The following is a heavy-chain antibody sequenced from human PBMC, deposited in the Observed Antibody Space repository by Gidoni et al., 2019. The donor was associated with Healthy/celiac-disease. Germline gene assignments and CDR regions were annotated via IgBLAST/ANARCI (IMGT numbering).Heavy chain of an antibody. CDR2: ISGSGGRT. V-gene: IGHV3-23*01. D-gene: IGHD5-18*01. CDR3: AKPLRGYSYGTYYYYGMDV. CDR1: GFTFSSHA. J-gene: IGHJ6*02. Sequence: EVQLLESGGGLVQPGGSLRLSCAASGFTFSSHAMSWVRQAPGKGLEWVSAISGSGGRTYYADSVKGRFTISRDNSKNTLYLQMNSLRAEDTAVYYCAKPLRGYSYGTYYYYGMDVWGQGTTVTVSS.